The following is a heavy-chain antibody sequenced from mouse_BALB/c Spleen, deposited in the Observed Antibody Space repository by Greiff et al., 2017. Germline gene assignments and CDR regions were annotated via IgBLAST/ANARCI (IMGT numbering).Heavy chain of an antibody. CDR2: ISYSGST. Sequence: DVQLQESGPGLVKPSQSLSLTCTVTGYSITSDYAWNWIRQFPGNKLEWMGYISYSGSTSYNPSLKSRISITRDTSKNQFFLQLNSVTTEDTATYYCARGRDSFAYWGQGTLVTVSA. CDR3: ARGRDSFAY. J-gene: IGHJ3*01. CDR1: GYSITSDYA. V-gene: IGHV3-2*02.